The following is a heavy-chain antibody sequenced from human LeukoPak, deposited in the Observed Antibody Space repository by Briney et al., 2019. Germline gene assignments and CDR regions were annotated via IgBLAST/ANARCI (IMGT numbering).Heavy chain of an antibody. D-gene: IGHD6-19*01. V-gene: IGHV3-7*01. CDR2: INSDGSEK. CDR1: GFTFSDYY. Sequence: PGGSLRLSCVASGFTFSDYYIYWIRQAPGRGLEWVAHINSDGSEKNYVDSVKGRFTISRDNARNSQFLQMNSLRAEDTAVYYCASGGGWVFFNWGQGTLVTVSS. CDR3: ASGGGWVFFN. J-gene: IGHJ4*02.